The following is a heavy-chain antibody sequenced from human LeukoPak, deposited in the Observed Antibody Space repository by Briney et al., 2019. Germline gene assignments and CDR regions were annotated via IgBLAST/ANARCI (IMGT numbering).Heavy chain of an antibody. Sequence: PGGSLRLSCSASGLTLGGYYMDWVRQAPGKGLAWVGRIRNEANRYTTEYAASVKGRFTISRDDSKNSLYLQMNSLKTEDTAVYYCTRLRNYGYDFWGQGTLVTVSS. CDR3: TRLRNYGYDF. D-gene: IGHD5-18*01. CDR1: GLTLGGYY. J-gene: IGHJ4*02. V-gene: IGHV3-72*01. CDR2: IRNEANRYTT.